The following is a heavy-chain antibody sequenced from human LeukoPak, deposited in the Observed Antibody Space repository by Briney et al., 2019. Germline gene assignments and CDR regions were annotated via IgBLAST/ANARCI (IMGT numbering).Heavy chain of an antibody. Sequence: ASVKVSCKASGYTFTGYYMHWVRQAPGQGLEWMGWTNPNSGGTNYTQKFQGRVTMTRDTSISTAYMELSRLRSDDTAVYYCARDARDCSSTSCGNWFDPWGQGTLVTVSS. CDR3: ARDARDCSSTSCGNWFDP. CDR2: TNPNSGGT. V-gene: IGHV1-2*02. CDR1: GYTFTGYY. D-gene: IGHD2-2*01. J-gene: IGHJ5*02.